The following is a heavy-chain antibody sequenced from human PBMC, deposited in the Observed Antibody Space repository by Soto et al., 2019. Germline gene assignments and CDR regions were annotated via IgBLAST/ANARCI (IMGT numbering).Heavy chain of an antibody. J-gene: IGHJ4*02. V-gene: IGHV2-5*02. CDR1: GFSLSTSGVG. CDR3: AHSREEGIFVVVITLDY. Sequence: QITLKETGPTLVKPTQTLTLTCTFSGFSLSTSGVGVGWIRQPPGKALEWVALIYWDDDKRYSPSLKSKLTIAKDTSKTQVVLKMTNMDPVETATYYCAHSREEGIFVVVITLDYWGQGTLVTVSS. CDR2: IYWDDDK. D-gene: IGHD3-3*01.